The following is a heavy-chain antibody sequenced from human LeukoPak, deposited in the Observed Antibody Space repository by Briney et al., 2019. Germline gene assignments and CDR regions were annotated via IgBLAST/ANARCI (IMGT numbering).Heavy chain of an antibody. D-gene: IGHD2-2*01. Sequence: SETLSLTCTVSGGSSRGYYWSWIRQPPGKGLEWIGYIHHTGSTNQNPSLKSRVSISVDTSKNQFSLRLSSVTAADTAVYYCARDLPLGYCSSTSCLMGAFDIWGQGTMVTVSS. CDR3: ARDLPLGYCSSTSCLMGAFDI. J-gene: IGHJ3*02. CDR2: IHHTGST. CDR1: GGSSRGYY. V-gene: IGHV4-59*12.